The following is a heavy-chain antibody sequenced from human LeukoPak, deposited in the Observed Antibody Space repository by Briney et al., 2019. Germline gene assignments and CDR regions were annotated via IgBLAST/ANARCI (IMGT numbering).Heavy chain of an antibody. CDR1: GGSFSGYY. CDR2: INHSGST. D-gene: IGHD7-27*01. V-gene: IGHV4-34*01. J-gene: IGHJ4*02. CDR3: ASLLTGGADY. Sequence: SETLSLTCAVYGGSFSGYYWSWIRQPPGKGLEWIGEINHSGSTNYNPSLKSRVTISVDTSKNQFSLKLSSVTAADTAVYYCASLLTGGADYWGQGTLVTVSS.